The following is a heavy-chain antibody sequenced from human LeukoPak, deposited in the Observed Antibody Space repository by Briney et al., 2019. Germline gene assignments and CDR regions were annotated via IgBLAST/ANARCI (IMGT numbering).Heavy chain of an antibody. J-gene: IGHJ4*02. CDR1: GFSFRSYG. Sequence: GGSLRLSCAASGFSFRSYGMHWVRQAPGKGLEWVAVISYDGSNKDYADAVKGRFTISRDNSKNTLYLQMNSLRAEDTAVYYCARATTVGRRGYFDYWGQGTLVTVSS. CDR2: ISYDGSNK. CDR3: ARATTVGRRGYFDY. D-gene: IGHD4-23*01. V-gene: IGHV3-30*03.